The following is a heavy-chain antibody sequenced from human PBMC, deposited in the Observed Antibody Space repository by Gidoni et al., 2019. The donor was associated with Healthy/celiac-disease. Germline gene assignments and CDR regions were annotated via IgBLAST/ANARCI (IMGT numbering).Heavy chain of an antibody. J-gene: IGHJ3*02. Sequence: QVQLAQSGAEAKKPGAAVKVSCNASGSTFTRYGISWLRQTPGQGLEWMGWISAYNGNTNYAQKLQGRVTMTTDASTSTAYMELRSLRSDDTAVYYCARVTMIVVVKGACDIWGHGTMVTVSS. V-gene: IGHV1-18*01. CDR3: ARVTMIVVVKGACDI. CDR1: GSTFTRYG. D-gene: IGHD3-22*01. CDR2: ISAYNGNT.